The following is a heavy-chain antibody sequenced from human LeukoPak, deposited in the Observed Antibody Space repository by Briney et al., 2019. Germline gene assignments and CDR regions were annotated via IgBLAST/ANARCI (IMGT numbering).Heavy chain of an antibody. D-gene: IGHD3-10*01. Sequence: GASVKVSCKASGYTFTSYDINWVRQATGQGLEWMGWMNPNSGNTGYAQKFQGRVTMTRNTSISTAYMELSSLRSEDTAVYYCARDKQRVLLWFGEFNYWGQGTLVTVSS. CDR3: ARDKQRVLLWFGEFNY. V-gene: IGHV1-8*02. J-gene: IGHJ4*02. CDR2: MNPNSGNT. CDR1: GYTFTSYD.